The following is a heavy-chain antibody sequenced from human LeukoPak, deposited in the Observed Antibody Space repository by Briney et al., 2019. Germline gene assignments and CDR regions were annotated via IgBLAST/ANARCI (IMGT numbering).Heavy chain of an antibody. CDR3: ARGFAESTPGYFDY. V-gene: IGHV4-30-4*08. Sequence: SETLSLTCTVSGGSISSGDYYWSWIRQPPGKGLEWIGYIYYSGSTYYNPSLKSRVTISVDTSKNQFSLQLSSVTPEDTAVYYCARGFAESTPGYFDYWGQGTLVTVSS. CDR1: GGSISSGDYY. J-gene: IGHJ4*02. CDR2: IYYSGST. D-gene: IGHD2-15*01.